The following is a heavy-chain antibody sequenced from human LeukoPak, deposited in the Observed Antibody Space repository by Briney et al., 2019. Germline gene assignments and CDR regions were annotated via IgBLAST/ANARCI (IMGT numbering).Heavy chain of an antibody. CDR1: GGSISSYY. J-gene: IGHJ4*02. CDR2: IYHSGST. V-gene: IGHV4-38-2*02. Sequence: SETLSLTCTVSGGSISSYYWGWIRQPPGKGLEWIGSIYHSGSTYYNPSLKSRVTISVDTSKNQFSLKLTSVTAADTAVYYCARGRPIPSTGYPYYFDYWGQGTLVTVSS. CDR3: ARGRPIPSTGYPYYFDY. D-gene: IGHD3-22*01.